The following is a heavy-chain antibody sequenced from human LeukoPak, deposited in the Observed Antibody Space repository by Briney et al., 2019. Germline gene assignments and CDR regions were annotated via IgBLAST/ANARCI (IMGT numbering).Heavy chain of an antibody. D-gene: IGHD6-13*01. J-gene: IGHJ5*02. CDR1: GYTFTSYG. CDR2: ISAYNGNT. Sequence: GASVKVSCKASGYTFTSYGISWVRQAPGQGLEWMGWISAYNGNTNYAQKLQGRVTMTTDTSTSTAYMELRSLRSDDTAVYYCARMGYESSSWYFLHSPNWFDPWGQGTLVTVSS. CDR3: ARMGYESSSWYFLHSPNWFDP. V-gene: IGHV1-18*01.